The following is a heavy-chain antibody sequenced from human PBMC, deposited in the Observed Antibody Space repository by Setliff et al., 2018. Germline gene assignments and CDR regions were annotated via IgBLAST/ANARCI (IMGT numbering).Heavy chain of an antibody. V-gene: IGHV1-69*13. J-gene: IGHJ5*02. CDR1: GYTFTGYY. CDR2: IIPIFGTA. CDR3: ARGYRGYYNFWSGSQGANWFDP. Sequence: ASVKVSCKASGYTFTGYYMHWVRQAPGQGLEWMGGIIPIFGTANYAQKFQGRVTITADESTSTAYMELSSLRSEDTAVYYCARGYRGYYNFWSGSQGANWFDPWGQGTLVT. D-gene: IGHD3-3*01.